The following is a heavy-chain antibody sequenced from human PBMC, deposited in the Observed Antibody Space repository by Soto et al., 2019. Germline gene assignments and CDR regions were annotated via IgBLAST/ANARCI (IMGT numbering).Heavy chain of an antibody. Sequence: SETLSLTCTVSGGSISSYYWSWIRQPPGKGLEWIGYIYYSGSTNYNPSLKSRVTIPVDTSKNQFSLKLSSVTAADTAVYYCAREVVTMIVGAYFDHWGQGTLVTVSS. J-gene: IGHJ4*02. CDR2: IYYSGST. CDR1: GGSISSYY. CDR3: AREVVTMIVGAYFDH. D-gene: IGHD3-22*01. V-gene: IGHV4-59*01.